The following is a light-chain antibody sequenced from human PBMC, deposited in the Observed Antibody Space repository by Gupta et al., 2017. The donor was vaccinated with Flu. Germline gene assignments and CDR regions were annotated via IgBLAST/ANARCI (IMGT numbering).Light chain of an antibody. Sequence: EIVLTQSPGTLALSPGDRATLFCRASESVSTNNLAWYQQRPGQAPRLLIYGVSSRATGIPDRFSGSGSGPDFTLTSSRPEHEDFAVYHGQHDCTSITFGGGTKVEI. CDR3: QHDCTSIT. V-gene: IGKV3-20*01. CDR2: GVS. J-gene: IGKJ4*01. CDR1: ESVSTNN.